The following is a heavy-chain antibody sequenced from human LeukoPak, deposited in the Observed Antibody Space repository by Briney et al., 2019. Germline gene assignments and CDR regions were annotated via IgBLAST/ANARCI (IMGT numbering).Heavy chain of an antibody. Sequence: GGSLRLSCAASGFTFDDYAMHWVRQAPGKGLEWVSGIGGGGHTTFYADSVKGRFTISRDNSKSTLYLQMNSLRGEDTAVYYCAKDRIVVVPAPTQDYFDYWGQGTLVTVSS. V-gene: IGHV3-23*01. J-gene: IGHJ4*02. CDR2: IGGGGHTT. CDR1: GFTFDDYA. CDR3: AKDRIVVVPAPTQDYFDY. D-gene: IGHD2-2*01.